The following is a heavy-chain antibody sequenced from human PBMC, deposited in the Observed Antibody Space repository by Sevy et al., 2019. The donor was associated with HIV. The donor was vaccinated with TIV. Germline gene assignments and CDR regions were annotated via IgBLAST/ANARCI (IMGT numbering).Heavy chain of an antibody. CDR3: ARVPWVGATTGGFDY. J-gene: IGHJ4*02. CDR1: GYTFTGYY. CDR2: INPNSGGT. D-gene: IGHD1-26*01. Sequence: ASVKVSCKASGYTFTGYYMHWVRQAPGQGLEWMGWINPNSGGTNYAQKFQGRVTMTRDTSISTAYMELSRLRSDDTAVYYCARVPWVGATTGGFDYWGQGTLVTVSS. V-gene: IGHV1-2*02.